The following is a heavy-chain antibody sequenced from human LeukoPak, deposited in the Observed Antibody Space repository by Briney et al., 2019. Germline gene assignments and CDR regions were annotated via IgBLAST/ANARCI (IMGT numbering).Heavy chain of an antibody. J-gene: IGHJ6*03. V-gene: IGHV3-11*04. CDR2: ITSSGTTR. Sequence: PGGSLRLSCAASGFTFSAYYMSWLRQAPGKGLEWLSYITSSGTTRDYADSVKGRFTISRDNAKNSLYLQMNSLRAEDTAVYYCARENYHYYYMDVWGKGTTVTVSS. CDR3: ARENYHYYYMDV. CDR1: GFTFSAYY.